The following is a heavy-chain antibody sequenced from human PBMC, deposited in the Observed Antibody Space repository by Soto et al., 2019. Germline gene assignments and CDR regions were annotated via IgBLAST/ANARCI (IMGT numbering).Heavy chain of an antibody. V-gene: IGHV4-30-2*01. CDR1: GGSISSGGYS. CDR2: IYHSGST. D-gene: IGHD2-21*01. CDR3: ARGGISHWAYFYYIDV. J-gene: IGHJ6*03. Sequence: PSETLSLTCAVSGGSISSGGYSWSWIRQPPGKGLEWIGYIYHSGSTYYNPSLKSRVTISVDRSKNQFSLKLSSVTAADTAVYYCARGGISHWAYFYYIDVWDRGTTVTVSS.